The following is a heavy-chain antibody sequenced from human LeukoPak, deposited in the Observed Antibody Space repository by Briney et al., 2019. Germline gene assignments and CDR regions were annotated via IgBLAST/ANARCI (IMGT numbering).Heavy chain of an antibody. CDR3: AKDKATVAAKGPFDY. CDR2: ICGSGAST. D-gene: IGHD2-15*01. J-gene: IGHJ4*02. V-gene: IGHV3-23*01. Sequence: GGSLRLSCAASEFIFSNYAMTWVRQAPGKGREWVLSICGSGASTYYTDSVKGRFTISRDNSKNTLFLQFSSLRDEDTDVYYCAKDKATVAAKGPFDYWGQGTLVTVSS. CDR1: EFIFSNYA.